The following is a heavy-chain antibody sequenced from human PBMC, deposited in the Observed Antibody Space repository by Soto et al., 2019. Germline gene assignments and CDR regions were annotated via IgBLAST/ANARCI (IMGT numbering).Heavy chain of an antibody. V-gene: IGHV3-21*01. D-gene: IGHD3-9*01. CDR2: ISSSSSYI. Sequence: GGSLRLSCAASGFTFSSYSMNWVRQAPGKGLEWVSSISSSSSYIYYADSVKGRFTISRDNAKSSLYLQMNSLRAEDTAVYYCARETGLRSFDWLPEYYYYGMDVWRQGTTVTVYS. J-gene: IGHJ6*02. CDR3: ARETGLRSFDWLPEYYYYGMDV. CDR1: GFTFSSYS.